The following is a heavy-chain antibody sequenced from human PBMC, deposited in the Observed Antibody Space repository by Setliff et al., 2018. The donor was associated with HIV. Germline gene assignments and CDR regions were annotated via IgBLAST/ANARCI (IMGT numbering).Heavy chain of an antibody. Sequence: LSLTCTVSGDSINSGNYYWSWIRQHPGKGLEWIGYIYYSGSTYYSPSLKSRVTISEDTSKNQFSLKMRSVTAADTAVYYCATSPAGEILGSRPFYFDYWGQGKLVTVSS. J-gene: IGHJ4*02. CDR3: ATSPAGEILGSRPFYFDY. V-gene: IGHV4-31*03. CDR1: GDSINSGNYY. CDR2: IYYSGST. D-gene: IGHD3-10*01.